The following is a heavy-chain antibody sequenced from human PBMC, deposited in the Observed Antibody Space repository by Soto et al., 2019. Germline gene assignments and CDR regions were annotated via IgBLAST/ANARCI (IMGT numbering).Heavy chain of an antibody. D-gene: IGHD2-21*02. CDR3: ARDCGGDCRTGAFDI. CDR1: GFTFSSYA. J-gene: IGHJ3*02. CDR2: ISSNGGSS. Sequence: GGSLRLSCSASGFTFSSYAMHWVRQAPGKGLEYVSAISSNGGSSYYADSVKGRFTISRDNSKNTLYLQMSSLRAEDTAVYYCARDCGGDCRTGAFDIWGQGTMVTVSS. V-gene: IGHV3-64D*06.